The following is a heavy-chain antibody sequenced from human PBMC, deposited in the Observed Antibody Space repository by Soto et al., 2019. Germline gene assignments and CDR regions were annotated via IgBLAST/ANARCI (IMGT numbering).Heavy chain of an antibody. V-gene: IGHV3-30*18. Sequence: QVQLVESGGGVVQPGGSLRLSRAASGFTFTTYGVDWVRQAPGKGLERVAVIASDGSKKYYADSVKGRFTISSYNSQNTVPLQKTTLKSLATAVYYWAKERMGYYYVMDVWGQGTTVVVSS. CDR1: GFTFTTYG. CDR2: IASDGSKK. D-gene: IGHD2-15*01. J-gene: IGHJ6*02. CDR3: AKERMGYYYVMDV.